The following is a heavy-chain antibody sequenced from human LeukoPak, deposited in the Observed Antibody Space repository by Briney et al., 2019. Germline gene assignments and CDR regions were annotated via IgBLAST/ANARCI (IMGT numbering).Heavy chain of an antibody. J-gene: IGHJ4*02. V-gene: IGHV3-21*01. CDR3: VRDFSFSSTAYLHY. CDR1: GFTFSSYA. D-gene: IGHD6-6*01. Sequence: GGSLRLSCAASGFTFSSYAVSWVRQAPGKGLEWVSSINRNSRHSYYADSVRGRFTISRDNAKNSLFLQMNSLRPEDTAVYYCVRDFSFSSTAYLHYWGQGTLVTVSS. CDR2: INRNSRHS.